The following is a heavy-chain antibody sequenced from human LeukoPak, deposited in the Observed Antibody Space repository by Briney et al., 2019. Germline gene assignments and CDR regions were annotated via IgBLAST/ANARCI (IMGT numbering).Heavy chain of an antibody. CDR1: GGSFSGYY. CDR3: ARGRYGDYVGEDGYDI. D-gene: IGHD4-17*01. V-gene: IGHV4-34*01. Sequence: SETLSLTCAVYGGSFSGYYWSWIRQPPGKGLEWIGEINHSGSTNYNPSLKSRVTMSVDTSKNQFSLNLSSATAADTAVYFCARGRYGDYVGEDGYDIWGQGTMVTVSS. J-gene: IGHJ3*02. CDR2: INHSGST.